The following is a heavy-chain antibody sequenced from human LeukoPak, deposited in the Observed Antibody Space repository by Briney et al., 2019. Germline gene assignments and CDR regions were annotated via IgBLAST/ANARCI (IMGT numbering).Heavy chain of an antibody. J-gene: IGHJ4*02. D-gene: IGHD3-22*01. V-gene: IGHV1-69*13. CDR2: IIPIFGTA. CDR1: GYTFTSYY. CDR3: ARVSAYYYDSSGYFDY. Sequence: SVKVSCKASGYTFTSYYMHWVRQAPGQGLEWMGGIIPIFGTANYAQKFQGRVTITADESTSTAYMELSSLRSEDTAVYYSARVSAYYYDSSGYFDYWGQGTLVTVSS.